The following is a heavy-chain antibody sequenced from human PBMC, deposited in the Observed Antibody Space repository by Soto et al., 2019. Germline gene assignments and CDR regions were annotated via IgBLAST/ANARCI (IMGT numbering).Heavy chain of an antibody. D-gene: IGHD1-26*01. Sequence: QLQLVESGGGVVQPGRSLRLSCTSSGFTLRSSAIHWVRQAPGKGLEAVAFTWHDGRNKYYADSVKGRVSASRDSSNDVLYLQMDNLSDADTAIYYCARDISGSIDLWGQGTLVTVSS. V-gene: IGHV3-33*01. J-gene: IGHJ5*02. CDR2: TWHDGRNK. CDR1: GFTLRSSA. CDR3: ARDISGSIDL.